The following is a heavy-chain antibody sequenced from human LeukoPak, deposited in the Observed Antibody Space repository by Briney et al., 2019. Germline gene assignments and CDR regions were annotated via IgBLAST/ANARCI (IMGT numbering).Heavy chain of an antibody. V-gene: IGHV1-18*01. CDR2: ISAYNGNT. CDR3: ARDVGGYSYGPLGY. Sequence: AASVKVSCEASGYTFTIYGISWVRQTPGQGLEWMGWISAYNGNTNYAQKVQGRVTLTTDTSTSTVYMELRSLRSDDTAVYYCARDVGGYSYGPLGYWGQGTLVTVSS. J-gene: IGHJ4*02. D-gene: IGHD5-18*01. CDR1: GYTFTIYG.